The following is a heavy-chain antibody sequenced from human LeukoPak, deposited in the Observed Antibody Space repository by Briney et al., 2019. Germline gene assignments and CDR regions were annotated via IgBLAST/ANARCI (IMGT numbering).Heavy chain of an antibody. V-gene: IGHV3-21*01. Sequence: GGSLRLSCAASGFTFSSYSMNWVRQAPGKGLEWVSSISSSSSYIYYADSLKGRFTISRDNAKNSLYLQMNSLRAEDTAVYYCARDVTLGYYDSTGYAYWGQGTLVTVSS. D-gene: IGHD3-22*01. CDR1: GFTFSSYS. CDR2: ISSSSSYI. CDR3: ARDVTLGYYDSTGYAY. J-gene: IGHJ4*02.